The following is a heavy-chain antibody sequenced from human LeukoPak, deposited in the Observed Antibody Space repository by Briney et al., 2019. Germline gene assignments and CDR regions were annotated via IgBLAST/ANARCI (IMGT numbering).Heavy chain of an antibody. V-gene: IGHV4-38-2*01. CDR1: DYFITSGYY. D-gene: IGHD6-13*01. J-gene: IGHJ4*02. CDR2: IYYSGST. Sequence: PSETLSLTCAVSDYFITSGYYWGWIRQPPGKGLEWIGSIYYSGSTYYNPSLKSRVTISVDTSKNQFSLKLSSVTAADTAVYYCARRTGYSSSWYYFDYWGQGTLVTVSS. CDR3: ARRTGYSSSWYYFDY.